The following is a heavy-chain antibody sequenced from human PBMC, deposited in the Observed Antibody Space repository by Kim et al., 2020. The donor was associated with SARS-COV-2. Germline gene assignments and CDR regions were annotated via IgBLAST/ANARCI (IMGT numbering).Heavy chain of an antibody. J-gene: IGHJ6*02. D-gene: IGHD6-19*01. V-gene: IGHV3-9*01. Sequence: RIGYVDSVKGQFTISRDNARNSLYLPMNSLGAEDTALYYGHAVAGDGMDVWGQGTTVTVSS. CDR3: HAVAGDGMDV. CDR2: RI.